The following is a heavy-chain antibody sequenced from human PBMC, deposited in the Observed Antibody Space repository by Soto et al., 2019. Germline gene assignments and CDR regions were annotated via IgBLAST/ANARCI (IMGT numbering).Heavy chain of an antibody. D-gene: IGHD2-8*01. V-gene: IGHV1-2*02. CDR1: GYTFIGYY. Sequence: ASVKVSCKASGYTFIGYYIHWVRQAPGQGLEWMGWINPSSGGTNYAQKFQGRVTMTRDTSISTAYMAVSRLRSDDTAVYYCGRDPGCRVFFSWSGLYGMDVWGQGTTVTVSS. CDR3: GRDPGCRVFFSWSGLYGMDV. CDR2: INPSSGGT. J-gene: IGHJ6*02.